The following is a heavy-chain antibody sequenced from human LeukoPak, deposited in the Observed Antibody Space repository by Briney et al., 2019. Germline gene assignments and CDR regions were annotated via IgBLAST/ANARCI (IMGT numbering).Heavy chain of an antibody. Sequence: GGSLRLSCAASGFTFSSYWMHWVRQGPGKGLVWVSRISSDGRTTSYADSVKGRFTISRDNAKNTLYLQMYSLRVEDTAVYYCARDSRYYYDSRNYDNVAFDMWGQGTMVTVSS. CDR1: GFTFSSYW. J-gene: IGHJ3*02. CDR2: ISSDGRTT. CDR3: ARDSRYYYDSRNYDNVAFDM. D-gene: IGHD3-10*01. V-gene: IGHV3-74*01.